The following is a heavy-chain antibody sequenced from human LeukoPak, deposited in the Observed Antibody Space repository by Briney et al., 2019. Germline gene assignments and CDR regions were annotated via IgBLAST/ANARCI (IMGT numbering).Heavy chain of an antibody. CDR1: GYTFTSYA. Sequence: ASVKVSCKASGYTFTSYAMHWVRQAPGQRLEWMGWINAGNGNTKYSQKFQGRVTITRDTSASTAYMELNSLRSEDTAVYYCARDGVMVRGVRINWFDPWGQGTLVTVSS. CDR3: ARDGVMVRGVRINWFDP. J-gene: IGHJ5*02. CDR2: INAGNGNT. V-gene: IGHV1-3*01. D-gene: IGHD3-10*01.